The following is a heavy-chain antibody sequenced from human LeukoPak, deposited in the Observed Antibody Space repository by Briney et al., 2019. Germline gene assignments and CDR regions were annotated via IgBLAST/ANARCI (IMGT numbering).Heavy chain of an antibody. CDR2: ISSSSSYI. J-gene: IGHJ4*02. CDR1: GLTFSTSS. Sequence: GGSLRLSCAASGLTFSTSSMNWVRQAPGKGLEWVSSISSSSSYIYYADSVKGRFTISRDNAKNSLYLQMNSLRVEDTAVYYCAGGAYYDYWGQGTLVTVSS. D-gene: IGHD3-22*01. CDR3: AGGAYYDY. V-gene: IGHV3-21*01.